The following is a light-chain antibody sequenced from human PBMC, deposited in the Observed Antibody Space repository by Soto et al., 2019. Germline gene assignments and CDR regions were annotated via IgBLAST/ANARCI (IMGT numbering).Light chain of an antibody. CDR2: EVS. Sequence: QSALTQPASVSGSPGQSITISCTGTSSDIGTYNYVSWYQQHPGKVPKLMIHEVSNRPSGVSNRFSGSKSGNTASLAISGLQAEDEADYYCSSYTTSSTLVFGGGTKLTVL. V-gene: IGLV2-14*01. J-gene: IGLJ3*02. CDR3: SSYTTSSTLV. CDR1: SSDIGTYNY.